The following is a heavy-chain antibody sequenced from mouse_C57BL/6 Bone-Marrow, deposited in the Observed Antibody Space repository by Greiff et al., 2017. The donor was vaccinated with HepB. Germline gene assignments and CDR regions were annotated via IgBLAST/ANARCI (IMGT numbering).Heavy chain of an antibody. CDR2: IYPGSGST. CDR3: AKNDYDAMDY. J-gene: IGHJ4*01. Sequence: QVHVKQPGAELVKPGASVKMSCKASGYTFTSYWITWVKQRPGQGLEWIGDIYPGSGSTNYNEKFKSKATLTVDTSSRTAYMQLSSLTSEDSAVYYCAKNDYDAMDYWGQGTSVTVSS. CDR1: GYTFTSYW. V-gene: IGHV1-55*01.